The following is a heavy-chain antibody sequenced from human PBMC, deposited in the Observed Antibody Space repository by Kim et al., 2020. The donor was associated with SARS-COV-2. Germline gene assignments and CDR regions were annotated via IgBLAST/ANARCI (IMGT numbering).Heavy chain of an antibody. V-gene: IGHV3-23*01. CDR3: AKAPGVTVTTPIDY. D-gene: IGHD4-4*01. Sequence: EDSVKGRDTISRDNSKNTLYLQMNSLRAEDTALYYCAKAPGVTVTTPIDYWGQGTLVTVSS. J-gene: IGHJ4*02.